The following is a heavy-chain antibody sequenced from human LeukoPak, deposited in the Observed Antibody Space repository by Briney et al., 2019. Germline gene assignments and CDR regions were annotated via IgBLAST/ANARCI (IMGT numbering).Heavy chain of an antibody. Sequence: ASVKVSCKASGYTFTSYGISWVRQAPGQGLEWMGWISAYNGNTNYAQKLQGRVTMTTDTSTSTVYMELRSLRSDDTAVYYCARDPRIAVAQNYYYGMDVWGQGTTVTVSS. CDR1: GYTFTSYG. V-gene: IGHV1-18*01. J-gene: IGHJ6*02. D-gene: IGHD6-19*01. CDR3: ARDPRIAVAQNYYYGMDV. CDR2: ISAYNGNT.